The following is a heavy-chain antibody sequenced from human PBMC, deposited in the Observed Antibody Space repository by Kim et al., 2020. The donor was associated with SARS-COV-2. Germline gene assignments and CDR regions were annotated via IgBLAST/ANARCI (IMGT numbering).Heavy chain of an antibody. Sequence: GGSLRLSCAATGFTLRNYWMHWVRQAPGKGLVWVARIDSDGSPTNYADSVKGRSTISRDNARNTLYLQMNSLRAEDTAVYYCARRSGGNPYWYFDLWGRGTLVTVSS. CDR3: ARRSGGNPYWYFDL. D-gene: IGHD2-15*01. CDR1: GFTLRNYW. V-gene: IGHV3-74*01. J-gene: IGHJ2*01. CDR2: IDSDGSPT.